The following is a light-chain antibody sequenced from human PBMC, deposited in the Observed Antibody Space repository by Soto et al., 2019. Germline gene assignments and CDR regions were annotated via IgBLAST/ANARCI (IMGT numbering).Light chain of an antibody. CDR2: EVN. J-gene: IGLJ1*01. V-gene: IGLV2-14*01. CDR1: SSDVGGYNY. Sequence: QSALTQPASASGSPGQSVTISCTGTSSDVGGYNYVSWYQQHPGKAPKLMIYEVNKRPSGVSNRFSGSKSGNTASLTISGLQAEDEADYYCSSYTSSSTNVFGTGTKVTVL. CDR3: SSYTSSSTNV.